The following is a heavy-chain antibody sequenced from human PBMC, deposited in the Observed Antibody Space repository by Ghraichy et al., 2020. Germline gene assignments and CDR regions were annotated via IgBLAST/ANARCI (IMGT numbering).Heavy chain of an antibody. CDR1: GFTFSSYG. CDR3: ARVPTPRLKYYYYGMDV. J-gene: IGHJ6*02. Sequence: GGSLRLSCAASGFTFSSYGMHWVRQAPGKGLEWVAVIWYDGSNKYYADSVKGRFTISRDNSKNTLYLQMNSLRAEDTAVYYCARVPTPRLKYYYYGMDVWGQGTTVTVSS. D-gene: IGHD4-17*01. CDR2: IWYDGSNK. V-gene: IGHV3-33*01.